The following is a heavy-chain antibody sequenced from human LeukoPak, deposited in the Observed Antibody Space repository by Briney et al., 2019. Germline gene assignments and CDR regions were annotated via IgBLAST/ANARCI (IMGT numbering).Heavy chain of an antibody. D-gene: IGHD6-19*01. CDR1: GYTFTSYY. J-gene: IGHJ4*02. CDR3: ARGRPIAVRSNRPYYFDN. V-gene: IGHV1-46*01. Sequence: ASVKVSCKASGYTFTSYYMHWVRQAPGQGLEWMGIINPSGGSTSYAQKFQGRVTMTRDTSTSIVYMELSSLRSEDTAVYYCARGRPIAVRSNRPYYFDNWGQGTLVTVSS. CDR2: INPSGGST.